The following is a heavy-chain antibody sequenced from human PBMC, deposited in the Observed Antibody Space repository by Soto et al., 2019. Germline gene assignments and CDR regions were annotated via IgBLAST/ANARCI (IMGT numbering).Heavy chain of an antibody. D-gene: IGHD3-10*01. CDR2: IYPGDSDT. J-gene: IGHJ6*02. Sequence: EVQLVQSGAEVKKPGESLKISCKGSGYSFTSYWIGWVRQMPGKGLEWMGIIYPGDSDTRYSPSFQGQVTISADKSIXTAYLQWSSLKASDTAMYYCASTMVRGKNYYGVDVWGQGTTVTVSS. CDR3: ASTMVRGKNYYGVDV. V-gene: IGHV5-51*03. CDR1: GYSFTSYW.